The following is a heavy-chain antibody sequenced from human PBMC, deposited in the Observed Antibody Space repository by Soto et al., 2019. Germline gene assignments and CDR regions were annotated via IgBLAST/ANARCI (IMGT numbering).Heavy chain of an antibody. D-gene: IGHD3-10*01. V-gene: IGHV2-5*01. CDR2: IYSNEDK. CDR3: THMSGSGLYGMDV. Sequence: SGPTLVNPTRTLTQTCTFCGCSLSTSGVGVGWVRQPPGRALEWLALIYSNEDKRFSTSLKSRLTITEDTSKNQVVLTMTNIDLVDTATYYRTHMSGSGLYGMDVWGQGTTVTVS. CDR1: GCSLSTSGVG. J-gene: IGHJ6*02.